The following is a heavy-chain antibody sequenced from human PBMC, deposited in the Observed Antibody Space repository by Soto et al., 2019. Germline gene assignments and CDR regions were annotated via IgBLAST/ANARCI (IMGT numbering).Heavy chain of an antibody. J-gene: IGHJ5*02. V-gene: IGHV4-34*01. CDR3: ARARYDFWSGYYNPIPDPVRSDLNWFDP. D-gene: IGHD3-3*01. CDR2: INHSGST. CDR1: GGYFSGYY. Sequence: PSETLSLTCAVYGGYFSGYYWSWLRPQPGKGLEWIGEINHSGSTNYNPSLKSRVTISVDTSKNQFSLKLSSVTAADTAVYYCARARYDFWSGYYNPIPDPVRSDLNWFDPWGQGTLVTVSS.